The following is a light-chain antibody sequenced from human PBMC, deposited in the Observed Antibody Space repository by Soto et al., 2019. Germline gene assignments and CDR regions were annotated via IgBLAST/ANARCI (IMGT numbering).Light chain of an antibody. Sequence: QSVLTQPPSVSGAPGQRVTISCTGSSSNIGAGYDVHWYQQLPGTAPKLLIYGNSNRPSGVPDRFSGSKSGTSASLAITGLQAEDEADYYCQSYDSSLSGLVFGTGPKVTVL. CDR1: SSNIGAGYD. J-gene: IGLJ1*01. CDR3: QSYDSSLSGLV. V-gene: IGLV1-40*01. CDR2: GNS.